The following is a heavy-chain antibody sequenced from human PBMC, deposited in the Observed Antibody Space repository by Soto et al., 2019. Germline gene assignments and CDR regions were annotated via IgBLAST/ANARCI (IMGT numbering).Heavy chain of an antibody. D-gene: IGHD5-18*01. CDR3: ARDGGYSYGSDFDY. J-gene: IGHJ4*02. V-gene: IGHV3-30-3*01. CDR1: GFTCSSYA. Sequence: GGSLRLSCAASGFTCSSYAMHWVRQAPGKGLEWVAVISYDGSNKYYADSVKGRFTISRDNSKNTLYLQMNSLRAEDTAVYYCARDGGYSYGSDFDYWGQGTLVTVSS. CDR2: ISYDGSNK.